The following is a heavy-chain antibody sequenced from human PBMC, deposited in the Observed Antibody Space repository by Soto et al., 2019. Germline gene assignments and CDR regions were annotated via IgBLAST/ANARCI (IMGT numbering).Heavy chain of an antibody. Sequence: QVQLVQSGDEVKKPGTSVKVSCKASGYSFTTYGIIWVRQAPGQGLEWMAWISANNGNTKYAQNLQGRVSLTTDTSTSTADMELRSLRSDDTAVYYCARLKQLVFRDVWGQGSKVTVSS. V-gene: IGHV1-18*01. J-gene: IGHJ6*02. CDR1: GYSFTTYG. D-gene: IGHD3-22*01. CDR3: ARLKQLVFRDV. CDR2: ISANNGNT.